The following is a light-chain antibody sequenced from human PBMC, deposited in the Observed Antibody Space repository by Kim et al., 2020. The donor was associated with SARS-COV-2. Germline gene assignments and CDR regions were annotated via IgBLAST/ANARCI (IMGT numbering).Light chain of an antibody. CDR2: DVT. CDR1: SSDIAIYDY. V-gene: IGLV2-8*01. CDR3: SSYAGSNNGV. J-gene: IGLJ2*01. Sequence: QSALTQPPSASGSPGQSVPISCTGSSSDIAIYDYVSWYQQYPGKAPKLIIYDVTKRPSGVPDRFSGSKSANTASLTVSGLQAEDEADYYCSSYAGSNNGVFGGGTQLTVL.